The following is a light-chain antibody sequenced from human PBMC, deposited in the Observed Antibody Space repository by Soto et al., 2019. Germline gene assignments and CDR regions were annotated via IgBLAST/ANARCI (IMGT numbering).Light chain of an antibody. Sequence: EIVMTQSPATLSLSPGERATLSCRASQSVSTNLAWYQQKPGQPPRLLIYGASARATGIPARFSGSGSGTEFTLTISSLQSEDFAVYYCQQYNKWPRTFGQGTKVEIK. CDR3: QQYNKWPRT. J-gene: IGKJ1*01. V-gene: IGKV3-15*01. CDR1: QSVSTN. CDR2: GAS.